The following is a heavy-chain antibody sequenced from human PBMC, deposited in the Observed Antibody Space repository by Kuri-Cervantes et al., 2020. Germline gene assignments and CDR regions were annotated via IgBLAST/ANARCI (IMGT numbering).Heavy chain of an antibody. CDR3: ARVAVAGTWDY. CDR2: MNPYSANT. CDR1: GYTFTDYD. V-gene: IGHV1-8*01. D-gene: IGHD6-19*01. J-gene: IGHJ4*02. Sequence: ASVKVSCKTSGYTFTDYDINWVRQAPGQGLEWMGWMNPYSANTGYAQKFQGGLTMTRDTSISTAYMELSGLTSEDTAVYYCARVAVAGTWDYWGQGTLVTVSS.